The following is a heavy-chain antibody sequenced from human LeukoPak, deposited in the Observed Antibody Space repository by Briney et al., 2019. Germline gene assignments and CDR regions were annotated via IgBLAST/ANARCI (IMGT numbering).Heavy chain of an antibody. CDR2: IYYSGST. Sequence: SETLSLTCTVSGGSISSYYWSWIRQPPGKGLEWIGYIYYSGSTNYNPSLKSRVTISVDTSKSQFSLRLSSVTAADTAVYYCARGRGYYYGMDVWGQGTTVTVSS. D-gene: IGHD1-26*01. J-gene: IGHJ6*02. V-gene: IGHV4-59*01. CDR1: GGSISSYY. CDR3: ARGRGYYYGMDV.